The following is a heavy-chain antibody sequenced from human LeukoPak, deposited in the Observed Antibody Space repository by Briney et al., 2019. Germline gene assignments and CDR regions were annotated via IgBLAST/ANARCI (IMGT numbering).Heavy chain of an antibody. CDR1: GFTFTSYY. Sequence: ASVKVSCRASGFTFTSYYMHWVRQAPGQGLEWMGIINPSGGSTSYAQKFQGRVTMTRDTSTSTVYMELSSLRSEDTAVYYCATVDGYNLSIHYWGQGTLVTVSS. J-gene: IGHJ4*02. CDR2: INPSGGST. CDR3: ATVDGYNLSIHY. D-gene: IGHD5-24*01. V-gene: IGHV1-46*01.